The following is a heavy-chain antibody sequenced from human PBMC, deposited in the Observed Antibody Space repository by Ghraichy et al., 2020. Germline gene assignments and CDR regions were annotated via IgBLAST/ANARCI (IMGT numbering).Heavy chain of an antibody. J-gene: IGHJ4*02. D-gene: IGHD3-9*01. V-gene: IGHV5-51*01. CDR1: GYSFTSYW. Sequence: GESLNISCKGSGYSFTSYWIGWVRQMPGKGLEWMGIIYPGDSDTRYSPSFQGQVTISADKSISTAYLQWSSLKASDTAMYYCARLFGDGYDILTGYWVDYWGQGTLVTVSS. CDR3: ARLFGDGYDILTGYWVDY. CDR2: IYPGDSDT.